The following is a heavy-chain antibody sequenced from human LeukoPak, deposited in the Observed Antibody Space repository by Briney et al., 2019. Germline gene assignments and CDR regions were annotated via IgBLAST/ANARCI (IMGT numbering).Heavy chain of an antibody. V-gene: IGHV1-2*02. CDR1: GYTFTGYY. Sequence: ASVKVSCKASGYTFTGYYMHWVRQAPGQGLEWMGWINPNSGGTNYAQKFQGRVTMTRDTSISTAYMELSRLRSDDTAVYYCAREEGDYCSGTSCYGYNWFDPWGQGTLVTVSS. J-gene: IGHJ5*02. D-gene: IGHD2-2*01. CDR3: AREEGDYCSGTSCYGYNWFDP. CDR2: INPNSGGT.